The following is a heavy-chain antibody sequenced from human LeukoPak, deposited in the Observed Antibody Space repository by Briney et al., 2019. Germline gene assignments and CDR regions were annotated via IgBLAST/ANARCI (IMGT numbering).Heavy chain of an antibody. CDR3: ARGYYDSSGYYSGYLDY. J-gene: IGHJ4*02. CDR2: INPNSGGT. V-gene: IGHV1-2*02. Sequence: ASVKVSCKASGYTFTGYYMHWVRQAPGQGLEGMGWINPNSGGTNYAQKFQGRVTMTRDTSISTAYMELSRLRSDDTAVYYCARGYYDSSGYYSGYLDYWGQGTLVTVSS. D-gene: IGHD3-22*01. CDR1: GYTFTGYY.